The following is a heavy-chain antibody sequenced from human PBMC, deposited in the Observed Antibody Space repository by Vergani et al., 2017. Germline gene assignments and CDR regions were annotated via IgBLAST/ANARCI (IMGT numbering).Heavy chain of an antibody. Sequence: EDQLVQSGAEVKKPGATMKISCKVSGYTFTDHYMNWVKQAPGKGLEWMGLVDPEDGETIYAEKFKGRVTIAADTSTDTAHLELSSLRSEDTAVYYCATPQTVTTGGMEVWGQGTTVIVSS. CDR1: GYTFTDHY. J-gene: IGHJ6*02. CDR2: VDPEDGET. CDR3: ATPQTVTTGGMEV. V-gene: IGHV1-69-2*01. D-gene: IGHD4-17*01.